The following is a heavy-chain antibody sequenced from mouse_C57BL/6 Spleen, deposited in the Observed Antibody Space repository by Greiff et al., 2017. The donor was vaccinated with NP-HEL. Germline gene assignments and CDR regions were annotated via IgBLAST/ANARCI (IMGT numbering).Heavy chain of an antibody. CDR1: GYTFTSYW. J-gene: IGHJ2*01. CDR3: ARSAYYYGSPYFDY. CDR2: IDPSDSYT. Sequence: QVQLQQPGAELVKPGASVKLSCKASGYTFTSYWMQWVKQRPGQGLEWIGEIDPSDSYTNSNQKFKGKATFTVDTSSSTAYMQRSSLTSEDSAVYYCARSAYYYGSPYFDYWGQGTTLTVSS. D-gene: IGHD1-1*01. V-gene: IGHV1-50*01.